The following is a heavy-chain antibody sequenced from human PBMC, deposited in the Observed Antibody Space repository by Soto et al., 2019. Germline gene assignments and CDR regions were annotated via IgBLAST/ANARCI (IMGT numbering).Heavy chain of an antibody. CDR2: ISAYNGNT. Sequence: QVQLVQSGAEVKKPGASVKVSCKASGYTFTSYGISWVRQAPGQGLEWMGWISAYNGNTNYAQKLQGRVTMTTDTSTSTAYMELRSLRSDDTAVYYCAKDKERGGYDSDFDSWGQGTLVTVSS. CDR1: GYTFTSYG. D-gene: IGHD3-3*01. CDR3: AKDKERGGYDSDFDS. J-gene: IGHJ4*02. V-gene: IGHV1-18*01.